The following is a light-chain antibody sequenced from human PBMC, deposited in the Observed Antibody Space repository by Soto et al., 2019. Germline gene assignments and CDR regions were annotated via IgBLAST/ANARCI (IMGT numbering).Light chain of an antibody. CDR1: QSVSSSY. Sequence: EIVLTQSPGTLSLSPGERATLSCRASQSVSSSYLAWYQQKPDQAPRLLIYGASSRATGIPDRFSGSGSGTDFTLTISRLEPEDFAVYYCQQYGRSSLTFGGGTKVELK. CDR3: QQYGRSSLT. J-gene: IGKJ4*01. CDR2: GAS. V-gene: IGKV3-20*01.